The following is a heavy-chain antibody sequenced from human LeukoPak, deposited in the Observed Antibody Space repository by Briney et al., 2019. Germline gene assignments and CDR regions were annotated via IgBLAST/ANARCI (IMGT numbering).Heavy chain of an antibody. Sequence: ASVKVSCKPSGYTFTVYFLHWLRQAPGQGLEWMGGIDPNSGGVVYAQKFRGRVTVTRDASVSTAYMELSGLRSDDTAFYYCAIENYYDSSGYSKAFDYWGQGTLVTVSS. CDR2: IDPNSGGV. CDR3: AIENYYDSSGYSKAFDY. J-gene: IGHJ4*02. V-gene: IGHV1-2*02. D-gene: IGHD3-22*01. CDR1: GYTFTVYF.